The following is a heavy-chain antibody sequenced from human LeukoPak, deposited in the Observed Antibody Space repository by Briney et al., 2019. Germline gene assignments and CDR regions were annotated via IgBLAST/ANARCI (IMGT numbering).Heavy chain of an antibody. CDR2: ITGTADKT. CDR1: GFTFTNYV. CDR3: ARRGGSRGWGAFDI. D-gene: IGHD6-19*01. Sequence: GGSLRLSCAASGFTFTNYVMNWVRQAPGKGLEWVSSITGTADKTYDADSVKGRFTISRDNSKNTLSLQMSSLRVEVTAIYYCARRGGSRGWGAFDIWGQGTIVTVSS. J-gene: IGHJ3*02. V-gene: IGHV3-23*01.